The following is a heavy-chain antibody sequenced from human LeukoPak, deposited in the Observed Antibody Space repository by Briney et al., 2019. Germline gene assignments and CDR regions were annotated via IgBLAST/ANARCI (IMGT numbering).Heavy chain of an antibody. D-gene: IGHD1-26*01. CDR1: GGSISSGGYY. V-gene: IGHV4-31*03. Sequence: SQTLSLTCTVSGGSISSGGYYWSWIRQDPGKGLEWIGYIYYSGSTYYNPSLKSRVTISVDTSKNQFSLKLSSVTAADTAVYYCARDLVSFSDAFDIWGQGTMVTVSS. CDR3: ARDLVSFSDAFDI. J-gene: IGHJ3*02. CDR2: IYYSGST.